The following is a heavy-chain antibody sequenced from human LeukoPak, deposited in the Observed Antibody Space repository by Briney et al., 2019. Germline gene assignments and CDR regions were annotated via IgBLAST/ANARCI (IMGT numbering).Heavy chain of an antibody. Sequence: GGSLRLSCAASGFTSSSYAMSWVRQAPGKGLEWVSAISGSGGSTYYADSVKGRFTISRDNSKNTLYLQMNSLRAEDTAVYYCARDHDFWSGGGYWGQGTLVTVSS. V-gene: IGHV3-23*01. CDR1: GFTSSSYA. D-gene: IGHD3-3*01. J-gene: IGHJ4*02. CDR3: ARDHDFWSGGGY. CDR2: ISGSGGST.